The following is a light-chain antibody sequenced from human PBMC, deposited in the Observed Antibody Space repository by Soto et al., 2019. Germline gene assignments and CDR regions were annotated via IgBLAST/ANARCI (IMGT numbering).Light chain of an antibody. CDR2: DAS. Sequence: DIQMTQSPSTLSASVGDRVTITCRASQSISSWLAWYQQKPGKAPKLLIYDASSLESGVPSRFSGSGSGTEFTLTLSSLQPDDFAAYYCQQYNSYSTFGKGTKVEIK. CDR3: QQYNSYST. CDR1: QSISSW. J-gene: IGKJ1*01. V-gene: IGKV1-5*01.